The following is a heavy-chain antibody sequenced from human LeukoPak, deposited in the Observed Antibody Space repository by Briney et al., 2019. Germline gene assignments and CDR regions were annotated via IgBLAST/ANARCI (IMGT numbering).Heavy chain of an antibody. D-gene: IGHD2-2*03. CDR3: ARDKLDIDY. Sequence: ASVKASCKASGGTFSSYAISWVRQAPGQGLEWMGRIIPILGIANYAQKFQGRVTITADKSTSTAYMELSSLRSEDTAVYYCARDKLDIDYWGQGTLVTVSS. V-gene: IGHV1-69*04. J-gene: IGHJ4*02. CDR1: GGTFSSYA. CDR2: IIPILGIA.